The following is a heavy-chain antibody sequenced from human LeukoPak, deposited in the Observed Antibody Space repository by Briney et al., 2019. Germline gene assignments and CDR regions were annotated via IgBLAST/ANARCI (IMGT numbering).Heavy chain of an antibody. D-gene: IGHD2-15*01. Sequence: GRSLRLSCAASGFAFSNYAMHWVRQAPGKGLEWVAMTSYDGGNKYYADSVKGRFTISRDNSKNTLYLQMNSLRAEDTAVYYCAKGEIVVVVAATREFDYWGQGTLVTVSS. CDR2: TSYDGGNK. V-gene: IGHV3-30-3*01. J-gene: IGHJ4*02. CDR3: AKGEIVVVVAATREFDY. CDR1: GFAFSNYA.